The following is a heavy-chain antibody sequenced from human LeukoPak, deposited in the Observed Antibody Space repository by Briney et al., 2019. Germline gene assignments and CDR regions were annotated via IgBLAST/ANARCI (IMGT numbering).Heavy chain of an antibody. Sequence: GGSLRLSCAASGFTFSSYAMSWVRQAPGKGLEWVSAISGSGDSTYYADSVRGRFTISRDNSKNTVYLHMNSLTGEDTALYYCATLEIRDYWGQGTLVTVSS. J-gene: IGHJ4*02. CDR3: ATLEIRDY. D-gene: IGHD1-1*01. V-gene: IGHV3-23*01. CDR1: GFTFSSYA. CDR2: ISGSGDST.